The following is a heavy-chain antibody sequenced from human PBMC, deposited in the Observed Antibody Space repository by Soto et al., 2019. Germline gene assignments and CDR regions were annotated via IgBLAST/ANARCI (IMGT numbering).Heavy chain of an antibody. CDR3: ARRHDALTGPDAFDV. J-gene: IGHJ3*01. D-gene: IGHD3-9*01. CDR1: GDSISSDGYY. Sequence: QVQLQESGPGLVKASQTLSLTCTVSGDSISSDGYYLTWIRQHPGKGLEWIGDIYYSGSTSYNPSLESLVTMSLHTSDNQLSLKLLSVTAADTAVYYCARRHDALTGPDAFDVWGQGTKVTVSS. V-gene: IGHV4-31*01. CDR2: IYYSGST.